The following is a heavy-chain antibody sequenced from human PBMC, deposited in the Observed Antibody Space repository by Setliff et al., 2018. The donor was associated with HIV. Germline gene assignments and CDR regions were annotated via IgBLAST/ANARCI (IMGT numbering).Heavy chain of an antibody. CDR1: GGSISSHY. V-gene: IGHV4-59*11. CDR2: IYYRRSS. Sequence: PSETLSLTCTVSGGSISSHYWSWIRQPPGKGLEWIGYIYYRRSSNHNPSFKNRVTMSVDTSKSQFSLRLSSVTAADTAVYYCASKIDYYYYMDVWGKGTTVTVSS. CDR3: ASKIDYYYYMDV. J-gene: IGHJ6*03.